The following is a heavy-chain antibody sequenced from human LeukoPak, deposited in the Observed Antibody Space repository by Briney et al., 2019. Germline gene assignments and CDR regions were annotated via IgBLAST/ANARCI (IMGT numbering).Heavy chain of an antibody. V-gene: IGHV3-23*01. D-gene: IGHD1-26*01. CDR2: ISGGGGGT. CDR3: AKGGQYYFDY. Sequence: GSLRLSCAASGFTFSTYAMSWVRQAPGKGLQWVSAISGGGGGTYYADSVKGRFTISRDNSKNTLYLQMNRLRAEDTAVYYCAKGGQYYFDYWGQGTLVTVSS. J-gene: IGHJ4*02. CDR1: GFTFSTYA.